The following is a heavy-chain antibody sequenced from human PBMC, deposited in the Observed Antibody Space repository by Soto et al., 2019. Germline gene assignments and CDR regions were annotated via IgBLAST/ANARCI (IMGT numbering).Heavy chain of an antibody. J-gene: IGHJ4*02. CDR2: INHSGST. CDR1: GGSFGGYY. Sequence: SETLSLTCAVYGGSFGGYYWSWIRQPPGKGLEWIREINHSGSTNYNPSLKSRVTISVDTSKNQFSLKLSSVTAADTAVYYCVVRGSGSIANFDYWGQGTLVTVSS. D-gene: IGHD3-10*01. CDR3: VVRGSGSIANFDY. V-gene: IGHV4-34*01.